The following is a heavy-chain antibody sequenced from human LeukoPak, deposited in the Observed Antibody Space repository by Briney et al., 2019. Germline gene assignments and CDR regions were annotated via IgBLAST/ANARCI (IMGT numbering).Heavy chain of an antibody. CDR1: GYSISSGYY. Sequence: SETLSLTCAVSGYSISSGYYWGWIRQPPGKGLGWIGSIYHSGSTYYNPSLKSRVTISVDTSKNQFSLKLSSVTAADTAVYYCARQVVDYVWGNPDAFDIWGQGTMVTVSS. CDR2: IYHSGST. CDR3: ARQVVDYVWGNPDAFDI. V-gene: IGHV4-38-2*01. D-gene: IGHD3-16*01. J-gene: IGHJ3*02.